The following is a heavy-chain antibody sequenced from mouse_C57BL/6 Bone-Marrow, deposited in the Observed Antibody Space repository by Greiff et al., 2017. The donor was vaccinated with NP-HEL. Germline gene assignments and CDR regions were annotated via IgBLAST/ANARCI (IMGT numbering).Heavy chain of an antibody. CDR2: IDPETGGT. J-gene: IGHJ3*01. V-gene: IGHV1-15*01. CDR3: TSNSYYYGSTPY. Sequence: QVQLQQSGAELVRPGASVTLSCKASGYTFTDYEMHWVKQTPVHGLEWIGAIDPETGGTAYNQKFKGKAILTADKSSSTAYMELRSLTSDDSAVYYCTSNSYYYGSTPYWGQGTLVTVSA. CDR1: GYTFTDYE. D-gene: IGHD1-1*01.